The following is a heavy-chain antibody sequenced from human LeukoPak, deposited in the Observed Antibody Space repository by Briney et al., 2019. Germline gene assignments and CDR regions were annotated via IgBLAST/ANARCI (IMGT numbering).Heavy chain of an antibody. CDR3: ARDLIWFGESNVDY. D-gene: IGHD3-10*01. V-gene: IGHV1-2*02. J-gene: IGHJ4*02. CDR2: INPNSGGT. CDR1: GYTFTGYY. Sequence: ASVKVSCKASGYTFTGYYMHWVRRAPGQGLEWMGWINPNSGGTNYAQKFQGRVTMTRDTSISTAYMELSRLRSDDTAVYYCARDLIWFGESNVDYWGQGTLVTVSS.